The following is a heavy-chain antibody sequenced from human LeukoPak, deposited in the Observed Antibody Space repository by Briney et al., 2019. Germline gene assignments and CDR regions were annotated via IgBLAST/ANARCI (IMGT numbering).Heavy chain of an antibody. V-gene: IGHV5-51*01. Sequence: GESLKISCKGSGYSFTNYWIGWVRQMPGKGLEWMGIIYPGDSDTRYSPSFQGQVTISADKSISTAYLQWSSLKASDTAMYYCARREYYGSGSYSNAFDIWGQGTMVTVSS. CDR1: GYSFTNYW. D-gene: IGHD3-10*01. CDR3: ARREYYGSGSYSNAFDI. J-gene: IGHJ3*02. CDR2: IYPGDSDT.